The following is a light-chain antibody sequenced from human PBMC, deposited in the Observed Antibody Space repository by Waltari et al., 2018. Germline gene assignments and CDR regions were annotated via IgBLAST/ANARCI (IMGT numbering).Light chain of an antibody. J-gene: IGKJ4*01. CDR2: AAS. V-gene: IGKV3-20*01. Sequence: NVLTQSPDTLSLSPGETATLSCRASQSVGDSDLAWYQRKPGQSPRLLIYAASNRASGISDRFSGSGSGRDFTLTISSLEPEDFAVYYCHQYGSAPLFGGGTKVEIK. CDR1: QSVGDSD. CDR3: HQYGSAPL.